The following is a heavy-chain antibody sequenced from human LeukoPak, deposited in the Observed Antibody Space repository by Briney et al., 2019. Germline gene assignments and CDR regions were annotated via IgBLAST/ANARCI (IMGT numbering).Heavy chain of an antibody. D-gene: IGHD6-13*01. Sequence: KPSETLSLTCTVSGGHISSSSYYWGWIRQPPGKGLEWVGSIYYSGSTYYNPSLKSRVTISVDTTKNQFSLKLSSVTAADTAVYYCARRIAAAGSNYFDYWGQGTLVTVSS. CDR1: GGHISSSSYY. CDR2: IYYSGST. CDR3: ARRIAAAGSNYFDY. V-gene: IGHV4-39*01. J-gene: IGHJ4*02.